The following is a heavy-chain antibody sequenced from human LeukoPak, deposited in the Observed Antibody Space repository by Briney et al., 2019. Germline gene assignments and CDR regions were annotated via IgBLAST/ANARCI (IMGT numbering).Heavy chain of an antibody. Sequence: ASVKVSCKASGYTFTSYAMHWVRQAPGQRLEWMGWINAGNGTTKYSQKFQGRVTITRDTSAGTAYMELSSLRSEDTAVYYCARDSANRLYCSSASCHYYFDYWGQGTLVTVSS. V-gene: IGHV1-3*01. CDR3: ARDSANRLYCSSASCHYYFDY. CDR1: GYTFTSYA. J-gene: IGHJ4*02. D-gene: IGHD2-2*01. CDR2: INAGNGTT.